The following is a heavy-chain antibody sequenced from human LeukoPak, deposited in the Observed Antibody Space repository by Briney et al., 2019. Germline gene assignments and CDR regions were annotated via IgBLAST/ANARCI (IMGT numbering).Heavy chain of an antibody. Sequence: PGGSLRLSCAASGFTFSSYGMHWVRQAPGKGLDWVAFIRYDGSNEYYADSVKGRFTISRDNSKNTLYLQMNSLRAEDTAVYYCAKPGYCSGGSCSPEFDFWGQGTLVTVSS. J-gene: IGHJ4*02. D-gene: IGHD2-15*01. CDR3: AKPGYCSGGSCSPEFDF. CDR1: GFTFSSYG. CDR2: IRYDGSNE. V-gene: IGHV3-30*02.